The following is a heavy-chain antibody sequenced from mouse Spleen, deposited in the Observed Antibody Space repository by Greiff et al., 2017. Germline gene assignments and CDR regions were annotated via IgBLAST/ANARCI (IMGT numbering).Heavy chain of an antibody. CDR2: INPNNGGT. Sequence: EVQLQQSGPELVKPGASVKMSCKASGYTFTDYNMHWVKQSHGKSLEWIGYINPNNGGTSYNQKFKGKATLTVNKSSSTAYMELRSLTSEDSAVYYCARAGPYYGSSLYYFDYWGQGTTLTVSS. CDR1: GYTFTDYN. J-gene: IGHJ2*01. CDR3: ARAGPYYGSSLYYFDY. D-gene: IGHD1-1*01. V-gene: IGHV1-22*01.